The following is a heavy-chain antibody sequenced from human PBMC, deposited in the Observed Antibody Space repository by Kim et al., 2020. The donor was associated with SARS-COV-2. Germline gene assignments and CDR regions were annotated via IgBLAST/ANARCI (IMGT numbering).Heavy chain of an antibody. J-gene: IGHJ6*02. CDR3: ARDEKCANPDYYGMDV. Sequence: GGSLRLSCATSGFTFSRYWINWVRQAPGKGLECVSRINGDGSTTTYADSVKGRFTVSRDNAKNTVHLQMNSLRAEDTAVYFCARDEKCANPDYYGMDVWGQGTVVTVSS. CDR1: GFTFSRYW. V-gene: IGHV3-74*01. CDR2: INGDGSTT.